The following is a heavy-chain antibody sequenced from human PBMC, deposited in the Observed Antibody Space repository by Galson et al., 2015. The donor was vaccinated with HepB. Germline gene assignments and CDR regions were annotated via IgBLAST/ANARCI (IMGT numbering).Heavy chain of an antibody. CDR1: GYTFSRYA. J-gene: IGHJ6*02. V-gene: IGHV1-18*01. CDR3: ARDKDYRDSGTYEYTYYYGLDV. CDR2: ISTKNDNT. D-gene: IGHD3-10*01. Sequence: SVKVSCKASGYTFSRYAINWVRQAPGQGLEWMGWISTKNDNTKHAQKFQGRVTMSTDTSTTTAYMELRSLGSDDTAVYYCARDKDYRDSGTYEYTYYYGLDVWGQGTTVTVSS.